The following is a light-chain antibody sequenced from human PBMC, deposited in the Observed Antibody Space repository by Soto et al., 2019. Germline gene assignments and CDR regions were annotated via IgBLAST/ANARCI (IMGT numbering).Light chain of an antibody. CDR1: QSISSY. J-gene: IGKJ4*01. V-gene: IGKV1-39*01. CDR2: AAS. Sequence: DIQMTHSPSSLSASVGDRVTITCRASQSISSYLNWYQQKPGKAPKLLIYAASTLQSGVPSRFSGSGSGTDFTLTISCLQSEDFATYYCLQYYSYPLTFGGGTKVDIK. CDR3: LQYYSYPLT.